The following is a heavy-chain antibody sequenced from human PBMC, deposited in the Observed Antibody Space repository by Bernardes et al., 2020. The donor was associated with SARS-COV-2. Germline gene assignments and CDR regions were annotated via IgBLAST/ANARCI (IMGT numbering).Heavy chain of an antibody. J-gene: IGHJ4*02. CDR2: INPSRGIP. Sequence: ASVKVSCKASGYIFTAYYMHWVRQAPGQGLEWMWWINPSRGIPNYAQKFQGRVTMTRDTSITTAYMELSGLKSDDTAVYYCARGPVGTPDFWGQGTLVTVSS. CDR3: ARGPVGTPDF. V-gene: IGHV1-2*02. CDR1: GYIFTAYY. D-gene: IGHD1-26*01.